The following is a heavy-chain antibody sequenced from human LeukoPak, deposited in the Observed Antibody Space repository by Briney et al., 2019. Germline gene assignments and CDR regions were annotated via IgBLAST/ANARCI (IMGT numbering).Heavy chain of an antibody. V-gene: IGHV4-38-2*02. Sequence: SETLSLTCTVSNYSITSGYSWGWIRQPPGKGLEWIGSIYHSGSTCYNPSLKSRVTISVDTSKNQFSLKLSSVTAADTAVYYCARHHYGARGGYAFDIWGQGTMVTVSS. CDR2: IYHSGST. J-gene: IGHJ3*02. CDR1: NYSITSGYS. CDR3: ARHHYGARGGYAFDI. D-gene: IGHD4-17*01.